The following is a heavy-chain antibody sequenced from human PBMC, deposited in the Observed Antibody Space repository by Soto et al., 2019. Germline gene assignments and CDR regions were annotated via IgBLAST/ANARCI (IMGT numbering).Heavy chain of an antibody. CDR2: ISGSGGST. CDR3: GRSPPTVPTDYYSSGMDV. CDR1: GFTFSSYA. D-gene: IGHD4-17*01. Sequence: EVQLLESGGGLVQPGGSLRLSCAASGFTFSSYAMSWVRQAPGKGLEWVSAISGSGGSTYYADSVKGRFTISRDNSKNPLYLQINGLSAGHTAVYYWGRSPPTVPTDYYSSGMDVGGKGPTFPAPS. V-gene: IGHV3-23*01. J-gene: IGHJ6*04.